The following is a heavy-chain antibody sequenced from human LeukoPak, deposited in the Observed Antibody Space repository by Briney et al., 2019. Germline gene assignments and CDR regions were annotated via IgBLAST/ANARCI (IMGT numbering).Heavy chain of an antibody. CDR2: ISQNGYT. CDR1: GASIGSYY. J-gene: IGHJ6*02. V-gene: IGHV4-59*08. D-gene: IGHD2-15*01. CDR3: TRHDVVTVIGHGMAV. Sequence: PSETLSITCTASGASIGSYYWSWIRQPPGKGMEWIGYISQNGYTKYTPSLKSRVTISRDTFENQFSLFLSSVTAADTAVYYCTRHDVVTVIGHGMAVWGQGTTVTVS.